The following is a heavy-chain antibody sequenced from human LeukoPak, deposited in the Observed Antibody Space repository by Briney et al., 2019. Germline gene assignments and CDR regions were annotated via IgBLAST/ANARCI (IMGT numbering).Heavy chain of an antibody. Sequence: ASVKVSCKASGYTFTSYYMHWVRQAPGQGLEWMGIINPSGGSTSYAQKFQGRVTMTRDTSTSTVYMELSSLRSEDTAVYYGAKGGASDACDIWGQGTMVTVSS. V-gene: IGHV1-46*01. CDR2: INPSGGST. CDR3: AKGGASDACDI. J-gene: IGHJ3*02. CDR1: GYTFTSYY.